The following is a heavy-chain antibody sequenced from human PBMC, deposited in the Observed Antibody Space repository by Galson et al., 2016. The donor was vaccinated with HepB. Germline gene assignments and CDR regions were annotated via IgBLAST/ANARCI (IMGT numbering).Heavy chain of an antibody. Sequence: SLRLSCAVSGLTVSNNYMRWVRQAPGKGLEWVSTIYSTGSTRYADSVKGRFTISRDSSKNTLYLQMDSLRAEDTAVYFCAKVRYTTSWDSFDFWGQGTMVTVSS. J-gene: IGHJ3*01. CDR2: IYSTGST. CDR1: GLTVSNNY. CDR3: AKVRYTTSWDSFDF. D-gene: IGHD2-2*02. V-gene: IGHV3-53*01.